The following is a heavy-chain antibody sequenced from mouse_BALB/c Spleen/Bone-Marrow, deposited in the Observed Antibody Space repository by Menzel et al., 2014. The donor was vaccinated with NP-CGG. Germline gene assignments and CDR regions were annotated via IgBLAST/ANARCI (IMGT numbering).Heavy chain of an antibody. CDR3: ARGDYFDY. V-gene: IGHV1-9*01. CDR1: GYTFSSYW. CDR2: ILPGSGST. Sequence: VQRVESGAELMKPGASVKISCKATGYTFSSYWIEWVRQRPGHGLEWIGEILPGSGSTNYNEKFKGKATFTADTSSNTAYMQLSSLTSEDSAVYYCARGDYFDYWGQGTTLTVSS. J-gene: IGHJ2*01.